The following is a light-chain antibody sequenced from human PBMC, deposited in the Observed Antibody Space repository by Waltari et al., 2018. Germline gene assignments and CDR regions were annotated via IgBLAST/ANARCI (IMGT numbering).Light chain of an antibody. J-gene: IGKJ1*01. CDR1: QATNSV. CDR3: QQFNEYPWT. Sequence: AIQLTQSPSFLSASVGDRVTITCRPSQATNSVLACYQQQAGKPPKHLIYDSSTLESGVPSRFSGGGTGAELTLTISSLQPEDVGTYYCQQFNEYPWTFGQGTKVEIK. V-gene: IGKV1-13*01. CDR2: DSS.